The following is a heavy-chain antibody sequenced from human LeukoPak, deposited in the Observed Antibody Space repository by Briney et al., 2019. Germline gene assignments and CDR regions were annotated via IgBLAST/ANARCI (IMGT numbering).Heavy chain of an antibody. Sequence: GGSLRLSCAASGFTFSRSWMTWVRQAPGKGLEWVASIREDGSQKSAVDSVRGRFTIARDNAKNSVYLQMDSLRAEDTAVYSCARGADGVSSNSRGWFDPWGQGTLVTVSS. CDR3: ARGADGVSSNSRGWFDP. D-gene: IGHD2-15*01. CDR2: IREDGSQK. V-gene: IGHV3-7*01. CDR1: GFTFSRSW. J-gene: IGHJ5*02.